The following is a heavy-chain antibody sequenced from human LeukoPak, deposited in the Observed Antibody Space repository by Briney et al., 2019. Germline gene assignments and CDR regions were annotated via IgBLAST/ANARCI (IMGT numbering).Heavy chain of an antibody. Sequence: SETLSLTCAVYGGSFSGYYWSWIRQPPGKGLEWIGEINHSGSTNYNPSLKSRVTISVDTSKNQFSLKLSSVTAADTAVYYCASRLELLYNYWGQGTLVTVSS. J-gene: IGHJ4*02. V-gene: IGHV4-34*01. CDR3: ASRLELLYNY. CDR2: INHSGST. D-gene: IGHD2-2*02. CDR1: GGSFSGYY.